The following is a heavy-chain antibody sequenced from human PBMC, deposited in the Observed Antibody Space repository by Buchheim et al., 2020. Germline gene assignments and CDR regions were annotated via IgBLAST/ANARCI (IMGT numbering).Heavy chain of an antibody. CDR2: NYYSGST. CDR3: ARGVAAGTGDY. V-gene: IGHV4-59*01. CDR1: GGSISSYY. J-gene: IGHJ4*02. Sequence: QVQLQESGPGLVKPSETLSLTCTVSGGSISSYYWSWIRQPPGKGLVWIGYNYYSGSTNYNPSLKSRVAIPVDTSKNQFSLQLSAVTAADTAVDYCARGVAAGTGDYWGQGTL. D-gene: IGHD6-13*01.